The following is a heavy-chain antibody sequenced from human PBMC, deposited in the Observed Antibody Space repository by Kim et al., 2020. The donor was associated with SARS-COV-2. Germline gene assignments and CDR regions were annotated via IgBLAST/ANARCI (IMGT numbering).Heavy chain of an antibody. CDR2: IKQDGSEK. CDR3: ARRLRAGTRSNFDY. D-gene: IGHD6-19*01. V-gene: IGHV3-7*03. J-gene: IGHJ4*02. Sequence: GGSLRLSCAASGFTFSSYWMSWVRQAPGKGLEWVANIKQDGSEKYYVDSVKGRFTISRDNAKNSLYLQMNSLRAEDTAVYYCARRLRAGTRSNFDYWGQGTLVTVSS. CDR1: GFTFSSYW.